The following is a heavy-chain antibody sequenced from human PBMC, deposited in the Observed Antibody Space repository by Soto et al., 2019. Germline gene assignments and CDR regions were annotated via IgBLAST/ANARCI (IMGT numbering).Heavy chain of an antibody. V-gene: IGHV1-69*06. CDR2: IIPISDTT. J-gene: IGHJ6*02. CDR3: ARDPGYSYGHPPHRGMDV. CDR1: GGTFSSYA. D-gene: IGHD5-18*01. Sequence: QVQLVQSGAEVKKPGSSVKVSCKISGGTFSSYAINWVRQAPGQGLEWMGGIIPISDTTNYAQKFQGRATITADKSTFTSYIELRGLSSEDTALYYCARDPGYSYGHPPHRGMDVWGQGTTVTVSS.